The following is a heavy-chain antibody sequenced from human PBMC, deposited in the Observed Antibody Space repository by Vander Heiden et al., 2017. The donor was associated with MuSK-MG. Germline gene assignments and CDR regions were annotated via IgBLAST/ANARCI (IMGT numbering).Heavy chain of an antibody. Sequence: QVQLVESGGGVVQPGRSLRLSCAASGFTFSSYGMHWVRQAPGKGLEWVAVIWYDGSNKYYADSVKGRFTISRDNSKNTLYLQMNSLRAEDTAVYYCARDLQQLMSAWFDPWGQGTLVTVSS. J-gene: IGHJ5*02. CDR1: GFTFSSYG. CDR3: ARDLQQLMSAWFDP. D-gene: IGHD6-13*01. CDR2: IWYDGSNK. V-gene: IGHV3-33*01.